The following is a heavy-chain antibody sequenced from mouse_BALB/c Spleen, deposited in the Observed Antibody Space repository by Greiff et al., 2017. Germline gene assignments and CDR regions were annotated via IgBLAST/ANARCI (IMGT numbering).Heavy chain of an antibody. Sequence: VQLQQSGAELAKPGASVKMSCKASGYTFTSYWMHWVKQRPGQGLEWIGYINPSTGYTEYNQKFKDKATLTADKSSSTAYMQLSSLTSEDSAVYYCASHYYGYPYWGQGTTLTVSS. CDR3: ASHYYGYPY. V-gene: IGHV1-7*01. J-gene: IGHJ2*01. D-gene: IGHD1-2*01. CDR2: INPSTGYT. CDR1: GYTFTSYW.